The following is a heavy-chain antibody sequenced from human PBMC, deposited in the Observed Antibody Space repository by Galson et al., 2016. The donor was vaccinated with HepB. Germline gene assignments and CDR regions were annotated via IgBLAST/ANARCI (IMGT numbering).Heavy chain of an antibody. Sequence: SLRLSCAASGFTFSSYWMHWVRQAPGKGLVWVSRINSDVRSTSYADSVKGRFTISRDNAKNTLYLQMNSLRAEDTAVYYCATRGGGNPLFGYWGQGTLVTVSS. CDR1: GFTFSSYW. CDR3: ATRGGGNPLFGY. V-gene: IGHV3-74*01. J-gene: IGHJ4*02. CDR2: INSDVRST. D-gene: IGHD4-23*01.